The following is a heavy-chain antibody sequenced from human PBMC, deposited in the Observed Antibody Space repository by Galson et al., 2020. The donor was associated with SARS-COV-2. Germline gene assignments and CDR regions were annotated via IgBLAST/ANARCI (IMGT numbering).Heavy chain of an antibody. D-gene: IGHD2-8*02. CDR2: IYYTGKT. Sequence: ETSETLSLTCSVSGGSTSTTTYYWGWIRQPPGKGLEWIGSIYYTGKTYYNPSLSSRLTMSVDTSKNQFSLNLNSVSAADTAMYYCARHVLVRGRLGGMDVWGQGTTVTVSS. CDR3: ARHVLVRGRLGGMDV. CDR1: GGSTSTTTYY. V-gene: IGHV4-39*01. J-gene: IGHJ6*02.